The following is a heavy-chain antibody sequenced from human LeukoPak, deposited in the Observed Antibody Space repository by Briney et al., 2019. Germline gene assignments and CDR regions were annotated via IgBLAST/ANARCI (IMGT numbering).Heavy chain of an antibody. D-gene: IGHD6-13*01. V-gene: IGHV3-23*01. Sequence: HPGGSLRLSCAASGFTFSSYGMSWVRQAPEKGLEWVSGISGSGGSTYYADSVKGRFTISRDNFKDTLYLQMNSLRAEDTAVYYCVKDSGELIAAVYNWFDPWGQGTQVTVSS. CDR2: ISGSGGST. J-gene: IGHJ5*02. CDR1: GFTFSSYG. CDR3: VKDSGELIAAVYNWFDP.